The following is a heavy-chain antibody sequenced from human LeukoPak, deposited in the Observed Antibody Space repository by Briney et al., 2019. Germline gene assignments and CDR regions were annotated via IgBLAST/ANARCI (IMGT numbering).Heavy chain of an antibody. V-gene: IGHV3-7*01. J-gene: IGHJ4*02. CDR2: IKPDGSDK. D-gene: IGHD3-10*01. Sequence: GGSLRLSCAASGFTFSGHWMSWVRQAPGKGLEWVAKIKPDGSDKYYVDSVKGRLTISRDNTKNSLYLQMDSLRADDTAVYYCTRDAWFSFDYWGQGTLVTVSS. CDR1: GFTFSGHW. CDR3: TRDAWFSFDY.